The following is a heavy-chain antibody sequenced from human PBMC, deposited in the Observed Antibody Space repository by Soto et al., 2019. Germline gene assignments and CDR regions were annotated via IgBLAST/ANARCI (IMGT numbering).Heavy chain of an antibody. V-gene: IGHV4-4*07. J-gene: IGHJ3*02. CDR1: GGSISSYY. CDR3: ARDAVVTPTRAGFDI. Sequence: PSETLSLTCTVSGGSISSYYWSWIRQPAGKGLEWIGRIYASGGTNYNPSLKSRATMSADTSKNQLSLRLSSVTAADTAVYYCARDAVVTPTRAGFDIWGRGTMVTVSS. CDR2: IYASGGT. D-gene: IGHD2-21*02.